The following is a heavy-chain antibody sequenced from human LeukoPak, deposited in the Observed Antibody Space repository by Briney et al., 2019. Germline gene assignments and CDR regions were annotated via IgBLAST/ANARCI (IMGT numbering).Heavy chain of an antibody. D-gene: IGHD6-19*01. CDR1: GFTFSNFG. J-gene: IGHJ4*02. CDR3: ARKGASGWTPFLDY. V-gene: IGHV3-33*01. CDR2: VWYDGSDK. Sequence: GGSLRLSCAASGFTFSNFGMHWVRQAPGKGLEWVAVVWYDGSDKYYADSVKGRFTISRDNSKNTLDLQTNSLRAEDTAVYYCARKGASGWTPFLDYWGQGTLVTVSS.